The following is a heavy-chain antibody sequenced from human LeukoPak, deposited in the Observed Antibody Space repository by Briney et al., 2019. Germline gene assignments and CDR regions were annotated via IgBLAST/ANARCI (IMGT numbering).Heavy chain of an antibody. J-gene: IGHJ4*02. D-gene: IGHD5-24*01. CDR3: ARDDAALEMATIHNVDY. V-gene: IGHV7-4-1*02. Sequence: ASVKVSCKASGYTFTSYAMNWVRQAPGQGLEWMGWINTNTGNPTYAQGFTGRFVFSLDTSVSTAYLQISSLKAEDTAVYYCARDDAALEMATIHNVDYWGQGTLVTVSS. CDR2: INTNTGNP. CDR1: GYTFTSYA.